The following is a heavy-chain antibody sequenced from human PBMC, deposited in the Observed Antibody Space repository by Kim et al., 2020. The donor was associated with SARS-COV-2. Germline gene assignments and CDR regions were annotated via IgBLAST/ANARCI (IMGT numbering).Heavy chain of an antibody. D-gene: IGHD3-16*02. V-gene: IGHV1-69*13. CDR2: IIPIFGQA. CDR3: AAPVTLTESYQPVAYYGMDV. CDR1: GGTFSSYA. Sequence: SVKVSCRASGGTFSSYAISWVRQAPGQGLEWMRGIIPIFGQANYAQKFQGRVTMTADDSTNTAYMELSSLRSEDTAVYYCAAPVTLTESYQPVAYYGMDVWGQGTAVTVSS. J-gene: IGHJ6*02.